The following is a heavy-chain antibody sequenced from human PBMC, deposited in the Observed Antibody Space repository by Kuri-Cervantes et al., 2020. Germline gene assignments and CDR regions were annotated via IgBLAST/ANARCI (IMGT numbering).Heavy chain of an antibody. Sequence: LSLTCAASGFTFSSYGMHWVRQAPGKGLEWVAVISYDGSNKYYADSVKGRFTISRDNSKNTLYLQMNSLRAEDTAVYYCAKSRGKLLFDYWGQGTLVTVSS. D-gene: IGHD3-16*01. CDR2: ISYDGSNK. CDR3: AKSRGKLLFDY. V-gene: IGHV3-30*18. CDR1: GFTFSSYG. J-gene: IGHJ4*02.